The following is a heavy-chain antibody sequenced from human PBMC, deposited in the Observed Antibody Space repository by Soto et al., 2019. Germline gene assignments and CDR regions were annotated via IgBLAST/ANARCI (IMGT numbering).Heavy chain of an antibody. CDR1: GGSISSGDYY. D-gene: IGHD2-15*01. J-gene: IGHJ4*02. Sequence: QVQLQESGPGLVKPSQTLSLTCTVSGGSISSGDYYWSWIRQPPGKGLEWIGYIYYSGSTYYNPSLNSRVTISVDAPKNQFSLKLSSVTAADTAVYYCASDEPWSVAATQWGQGTLVTVSS. CDR2: IYYSGST. CDR3: ASDEPWSVAATQ. V-gene: IGHV4-30-4*01.